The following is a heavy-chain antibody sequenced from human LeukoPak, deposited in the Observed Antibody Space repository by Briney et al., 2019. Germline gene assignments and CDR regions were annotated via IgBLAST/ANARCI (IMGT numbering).Heavy chain of an antibody. CDR3: ARGGKSRPFDY. CDR1: GFTFSDYY. CDR2: ISSSTTYP. D-gene: IGHD3-16*01. J-gene: IGHJ4*02. V-gene: IGHV3-11*05. Sequence: GGSLRLSCAASGFTFSDYYMSWIRQAPGKGLEWVSYISSSTTYPNYADSVKGRSTISRDNAKNSLFLQMNSLRAEDTAVYYCARGGKSRPFDYWGQGTLVTVSS.